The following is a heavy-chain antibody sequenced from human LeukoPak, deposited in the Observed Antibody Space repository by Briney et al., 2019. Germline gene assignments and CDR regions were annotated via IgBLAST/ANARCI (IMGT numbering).Heavy chain of an antibody. D-gene: IGHD3-22*01. CDR1: GFTFSNFH. CDR2: ISDSGGNT. J-gene: IGHJ4*02. Sequence: GGSLRLSCAASGFTFSNFHMTWVRQSPGKGLEWVSAISDSGGNTWYADSVKGRFTISRDNSKNTVYLQMDNLRAEDTGVYFCARLPTFYYDSSGYHYDYWGQGTLVTVSS. CDR3: ARLPTFYYDSSGYHYDY. V-gene: IGHV3-23*01.